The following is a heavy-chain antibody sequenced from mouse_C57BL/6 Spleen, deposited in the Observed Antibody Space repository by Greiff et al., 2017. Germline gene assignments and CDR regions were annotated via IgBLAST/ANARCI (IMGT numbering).Heavy chain of an antibody. V-gene: IGHV5-9*01. D-gene: IGHD2-1*01. CDR2: ISGGGGNT. CDR1: GFTFSSYT. J-gene: IGHJ3*01. CDR3: ARHHYGNYAWFAY. Sequence: EVMLVESGGGLVKPGGSLKLSCAASGFTFSSYTMSWVRQTPEKRLEWVATISGGGGNTYYPDSVKGRFTISRDNAKNTLYLQMSSLRSEDTALYYCARHHYGNYAWFAYWGQGTLVTVSA.